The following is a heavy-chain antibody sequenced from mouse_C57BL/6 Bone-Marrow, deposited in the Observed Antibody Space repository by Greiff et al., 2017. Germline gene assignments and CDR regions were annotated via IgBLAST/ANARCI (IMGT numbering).Heavy chain of an antibody. J-gene: IGHJ2*01. CDR2: ISSGSSTI. CDR3: ARGTRDY. CDR1: GFTFSDYG. V-gene: IGHV5-17*01. Sequence: EVMLVESGGGLVKPGGSLKLSCAASGFTFSDYGMHWVRQAPEKGLEWVAYISSGSSTIYYAATVKGRFPISRDHAKNTLFLQMTSLRSEDTAMYYCARGTRDYWGQGTTLTVSS. D-gene: IGHD2-13*01.